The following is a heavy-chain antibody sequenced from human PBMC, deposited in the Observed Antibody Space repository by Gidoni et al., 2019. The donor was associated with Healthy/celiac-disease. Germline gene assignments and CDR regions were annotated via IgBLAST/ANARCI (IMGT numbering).Heavy chain of an antibody. D-gene: IGHD3-10*01. CDR1: GGSISSYY. CDR2: IYTSGST. CDR3: AGADYYARDAFDI. J-gene: IGHJ3*02. Sequence: QVQLQESRPGLVKPSETLSLTCTVAGGSISSYYWSWIRQPAGKGLEWIGRIYTSGSTNYNPSLKSRVTMSVDTSKNQFSLKLSSVTAADTAVYYCAGADYYARDAFDIWGQGTMVTVSS. V-gene: IGHV4-4*07.